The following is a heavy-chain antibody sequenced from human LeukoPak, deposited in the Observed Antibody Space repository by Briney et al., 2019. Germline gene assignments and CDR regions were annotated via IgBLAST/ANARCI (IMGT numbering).Heavy chain of an antibody. CDR1: GFTFSNYA. J-gene: IGHJ4*02. CDR3: AKRQGGSYFTSFDY. V-gene: IGHV3-23*01. D-gene: IGHD1-26*01. CDR2: ISATGDGT. Sequence: GGSLRLSCAASGFTFSNYAMTWVRQAPGKGLEWVSAISATGDGTYYADSVKGRFTISRDNSKNTLYLQINSLRAEDTAIYYCAKRQGGSYFTSFDYWGQGTLVTVSS.